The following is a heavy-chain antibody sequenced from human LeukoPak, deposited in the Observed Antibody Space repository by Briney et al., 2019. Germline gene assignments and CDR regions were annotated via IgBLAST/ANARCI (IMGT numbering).Heavy chain of an antibody. CDR3: ARDTRGRFWSGYFDY. Sequence: ASVKVSCKASGYTFSSYGITWVRQAPGQGLEWMGWISAYNGNTNCAQKLQGRVTMTTDTSTSTAYMELRSLRSDDTAVYYCARDTRGRFWSGYFDYWGQGTLVTVSS. D-gene: IGHD3-3*01. J-gene: IGHJ4*02. V-gene: IGHV1-18*01. CDR2: ISAYNGNT. CDR1: GYTFSSYG.